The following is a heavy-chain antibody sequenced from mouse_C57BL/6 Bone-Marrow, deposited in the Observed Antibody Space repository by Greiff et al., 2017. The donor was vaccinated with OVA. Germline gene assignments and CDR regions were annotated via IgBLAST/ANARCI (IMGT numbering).Heavy chain of an antibody. CDR1: GFTFSDYG. CDR2: ISSGSSTI. V-gene: IGHV5-17*01. CDR3: ARKVPYYYGKDYFDY. D-gene: IGHD1-1*01. J-gene: IGHJ2*01. Sequence: EVKLVESGGGLVKPGGSLKLSCAASGFTFSDYGMHWVRQAPEKGLEWVAYISSGSSTIYYADTVKGRFTISRDNAKNTLFLQMTSLRSEDTAMYYCARKVPYYYGKDYFDYWGQGTTLTVSS.